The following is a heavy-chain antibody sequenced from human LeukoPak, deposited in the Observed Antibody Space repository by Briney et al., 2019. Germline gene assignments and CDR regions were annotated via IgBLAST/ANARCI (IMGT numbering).Heavy chain of an antibody. J-gene: IGHJ5*02. Sequence: SETLSLTCAVYGGSFSGYYWSWIRQPPGKGLEWIGEINHSGSTNYNPSLKSRVTISVDTSKNQFSLKLSSVTAADTAVYYCARAQLRYFDCVQGGFDPWGQGTLVTVSS. CDR3: ARAQLRYFDCVQGGFDP. V-gene: IGHV4-34*01. D-gene: IGHD3-9*01. CDR1: GGSFSGYY. CDR2: INHSGST.